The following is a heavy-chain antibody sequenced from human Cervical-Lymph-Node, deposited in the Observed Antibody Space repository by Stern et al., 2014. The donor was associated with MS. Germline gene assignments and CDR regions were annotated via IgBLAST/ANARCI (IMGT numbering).Heavy chain of an antibody. V-gene: IGHV3-48*01. D-gene: IGHD6-13*01. CDR3: ARDMGITGYYFDC. J-gene: IGHJ4*02. CDR2: ISSSRSYI. CDR1: GFTFINYG. Sequence: EVQLVESGGGLVQPGGSLRLSCSASGFTFINYGMNLVRPAPGRGLEWISYISSSRSYIYFADSVKGRFTISRDNAKNSLNLQMNSLRAEDTAVYYCARDMGITGYYFDCWGQGTLVTVSS.